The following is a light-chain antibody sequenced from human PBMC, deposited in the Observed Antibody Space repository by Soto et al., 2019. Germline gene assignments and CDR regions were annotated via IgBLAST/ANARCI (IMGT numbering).Light chain of an antibody. CDR3: LQVYSFPRT. CDR1: QGIGGR. J-gene: IGKJ1*01. Sequence: DIQMTQSPSSVSASVGDRITITCRASQGIGGRLAWFQQKPGKAPQYLIQAASILQSGVPSRFSGSGSGTEFILTINSLQPEDFASYFCLQVYSFPRTFGLGTKVEI. V-gene: IGKV1-12*01. CDR2: AAS.